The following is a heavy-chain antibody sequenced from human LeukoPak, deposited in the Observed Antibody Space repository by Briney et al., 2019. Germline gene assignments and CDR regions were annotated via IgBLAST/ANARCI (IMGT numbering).Heavy chain of an antibody. CDR2: FYYSGST. Sequence: PSETLSLTCTVSGGSITSYYWSWIRQPPGKGLEWIGYFYYSGSTNYNPSLKSRVTISVDTSKNQFSLKLSSVTAADTAVYFCARAGFRGPMGGYMDVWGKGTAVTVSS. V-gene: IGHV4-59*01. J-gene: IGHJ6*03. D-gene: IGHD3-10*01. CDR3: ARAGFRGPMGGYMDV. CDR1: GGSITSYY.